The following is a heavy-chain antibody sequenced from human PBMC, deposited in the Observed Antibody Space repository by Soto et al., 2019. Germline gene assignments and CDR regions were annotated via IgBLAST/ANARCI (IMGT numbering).Heavy chain of an antibody. V-gene: IGHV3-23*01. CDR1: KFTFGDYA. CDR2: ISSSGDST. J-gene: IGHJ6*02. D-gene: IGHD2-2*01. CDR3: ARERIPAPIVNYYYGLDV. Sequence: GGSLRLSCAASKFTFGDYAVSWVRQAPGKGLEWVSAISSSGDSTYYADSMKGRFTISRDNSKNTLYLQLNSLRAEDTAVYYCARERIPAPIVNYYYGLDVWGQGTTVTVSS.